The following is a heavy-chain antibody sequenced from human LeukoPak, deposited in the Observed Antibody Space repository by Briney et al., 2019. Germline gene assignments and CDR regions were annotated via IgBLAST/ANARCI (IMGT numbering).Heavy chain of an antibody. V-gene: IGHV4-59*01. CDR2: IYYSGST. CDR1: GFTFSSYW. J-gene: IGHJ4*02. CDR3: ARAIRNMYYYDSSDAHFDY. Sequence: GSLRLSCAASGFTFSSYWMSWVRQAPGKGLEWIGYIYYSGSTNYNPSLKSRVTISVDTSKNQFSLKLSSVTAADTAVYYCARAIRNMYYYDSSDAHFDYWGQGTLVTVSS. D-gene: IGHD3-22*01.